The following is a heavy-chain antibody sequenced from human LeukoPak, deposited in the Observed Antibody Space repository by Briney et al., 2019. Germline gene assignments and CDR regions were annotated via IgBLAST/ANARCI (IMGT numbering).Heavy chain of an antibody. D-gene: IGHD5-12*01. CDR2: IRLDGNNK. Sequence: GGSLRLSCAASGITFSSYNMHWVRQPPGKGLEWVAFIRLDGNNKYYADSVKGRFTISRDNSKNTLFLQMNSLRAEDTAVYYCAKDFGYGVDYWGQGTLVTVSS. CDR1: GITFSSYN. V-gene: IGHV3-30*02. CDR3: AKDFGYGVDY. J-gene: IGHJ4*02.